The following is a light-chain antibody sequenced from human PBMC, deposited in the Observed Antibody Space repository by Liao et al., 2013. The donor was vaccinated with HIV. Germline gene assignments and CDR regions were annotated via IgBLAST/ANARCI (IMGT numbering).Light chain of an antibody. CDR3: QAWDSSADVV. V-gene: IGLV3-1*01. CDR1: TLGDKY. J-gene: IGLJ2*01. Sequence: SYELTQPPSVSVSPGQTARITCSGHTLGDKYTSWYLQRPGQSPMLVIYQNAKRPSGIPERFSGSNSGNTATLTISGTQPLDEADYFCQAWDSSADVVFGGGTKLTVL. CDR2: QNA.